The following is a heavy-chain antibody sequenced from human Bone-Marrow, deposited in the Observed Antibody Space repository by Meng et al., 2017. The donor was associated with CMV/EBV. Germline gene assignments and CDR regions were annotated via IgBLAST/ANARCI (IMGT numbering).Heavy chain of an antibody. Sequence: ETLSLTCAASGFTFDDYTMHWVRQAPGKGLEWVSLISWDGGSTYYADSVKGRFTISRDNSKNSLYLQMNSLRTEDTALYYCAKDAKQLWLSYLDYWGQGTLVTVSS. D-gene: IGHD5-18*01. CDR1: GFTFDDYT. V-gene: IGHV3-43*01. J-gene: IGHJ4*02. CDR2: ISWDGGST. CDR3: AKDAKQLWLSYLDY.